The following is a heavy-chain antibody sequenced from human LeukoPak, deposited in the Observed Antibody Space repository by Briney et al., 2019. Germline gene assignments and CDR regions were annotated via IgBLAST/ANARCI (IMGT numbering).Heavy chain of an antibody. J-gene: IGHJ2*01. V-gene: IGHV4-4*07. D-gene: IGHD2-8*01. Sequence: SETLSLTCTVSGGSISSYYWSWFRQPAGKGLEWIGRIYTSGSTSYDPSLKSRVTMSVDTSKNQFSLKLSSVTAADTALYYCARDYCTNGVCHVYFDLWGRGTLVTVSS. CDR2: IYTSGST. CDR1: GGSISSYY. CDR3: ARDYCTNGVCHVYFDL.